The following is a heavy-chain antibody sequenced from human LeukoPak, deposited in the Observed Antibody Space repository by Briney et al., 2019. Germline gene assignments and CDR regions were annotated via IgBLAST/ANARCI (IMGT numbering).Heavy chain of an antibody. V-gene: IGHV1-24*01. D-gene: IGHD4-23*01. CDR2: FDPEDGET. CDR1: GYTLTELS. Sequence: GASVKVSCKVSGYTLTELSMHWVRQAPRKGLEWTGAFDPEDGETIYAQKFQGRVTMTEDTSTDTAYMELSSLRSEDTAVYYCATLPGGVNPWLDYFDYWGQGTLVTVSS. J-gene: IGHJ4*02. CDR3: ATLPGGVNPWLDYFDY.